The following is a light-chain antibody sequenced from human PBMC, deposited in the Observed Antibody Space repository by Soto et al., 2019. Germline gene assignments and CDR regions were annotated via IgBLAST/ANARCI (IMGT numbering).Light chain of an antibody. J-gene: IGLJ2*01. CDR1: SSDVGGYNY. V-gene: IGLV2-14*01. CDR3: RSYTSSSTHVV. Sequence: QSVLTQPASVSGSPGQSITISCTGTSSDVGGYNYGSWYQQHPGKAPKLMIYEVSNRPSGVSNRFSGSKSGNTASLTISGLQAEDEADYYCRSYTSSSTHVVFGGGTKLTVL. CDR2: EVS.